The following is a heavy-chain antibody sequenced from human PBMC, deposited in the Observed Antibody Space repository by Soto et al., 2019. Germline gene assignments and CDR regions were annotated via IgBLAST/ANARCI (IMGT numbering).Heavy chain of an antibody. CDR2: ISHDGINK. CDR3: ARDMYSSDYFVKWFEP. D-gene: IGHD6-19*01. CDR1: GFSFSSYA. V-gene: IGHV3-30-3*01. J-gene: IGHJ5*02. Sequence: QVRLVESGGGVVQPGRSLRLSCTASGFSFSSYAMYWFRQPPGKGLEWVAVISHDGINKHYADSVKGRVTVSRDNSNHSLDLQLNSLRGEDTAMYYCARDMYSSDYFVKWFEPWWQGTLVTVSS.